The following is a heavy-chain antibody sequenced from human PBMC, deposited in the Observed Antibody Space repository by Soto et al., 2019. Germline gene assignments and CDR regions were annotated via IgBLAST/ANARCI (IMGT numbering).Heavy chain of an antibody. CDR2: VNPSGGHT. V-gene: IGHV1-46*01. J-gene: IGHJ4*02. CDR3: ERGGHVGVVPAALAY. Sequence: QVQLVQSGAEVKKPGASVKVSCKASGDTFTDYYIHWVRQAPGQGLEWMGTVNPSGGHTTYAQHSVGRMSMTRATGTSALYLELTCLTSEDTAVNSCERGGHVGVVPAALAYCGQGTLVIVSS. CDR1: GDTFTDYY. D-gene: IGHD3-10*02.